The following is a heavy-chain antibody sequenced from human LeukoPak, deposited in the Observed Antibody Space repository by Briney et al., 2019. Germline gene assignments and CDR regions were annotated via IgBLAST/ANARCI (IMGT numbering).Heavy chain of an antibody. CDR3: ARARVMVPAMVKFYFDY. D-gene: IGHD5-18*01. CDR2: IIPILDIA. J-gene: IGHJ4*02. CDR1: GGTFSSYA. Sequence: SVKVSCKASGGTFSSYAISWVRQAPGQGLEWMGRIIPILDIANYAQKFQGRVTITADKSTSTAYMELSSLRSEDTAVYYCARARVMVPAMVKFYFDYWGQGTLVTVSS. V-gene: IGHV1-69*04.